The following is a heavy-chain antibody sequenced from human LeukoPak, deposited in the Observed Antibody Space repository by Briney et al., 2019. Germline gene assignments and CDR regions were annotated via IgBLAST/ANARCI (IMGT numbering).Heavy chain of an antibody. D-gene: IGHD6-13*01. CDR2: INPNSGDT. V-gene: IGHV1-2*02. CDR1: GYTFSGYY. Sequence: GASVKVSCKASGYTFSGYYLHWVQQAPGQGLEWMGWINPNSGDTGYAQRFQGRVTMTRDTSIRTIYMEIYMELTGLGFDDTALYYCARWDGYSSSPDYWGQGTLVTVSS. CDR3: ARWDGYSSSPDY. J-gene: IGHJ4*02.